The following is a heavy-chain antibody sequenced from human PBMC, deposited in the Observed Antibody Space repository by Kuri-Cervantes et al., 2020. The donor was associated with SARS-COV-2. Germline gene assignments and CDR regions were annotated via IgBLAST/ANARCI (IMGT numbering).Heavy chain of an antibody. CDR2: IYPSGGST. V-gene: IGHV1-46*01. CDR3: AREGEGDPLVLGLGVVIRDAFDI. D-gene: IGHD3-3*01. Sequence: ASVKVSCKASGYTFSSYYMHWVRQAPGQGLEWMGIIYPSGGSTNYPQKFQGRVSMTTDTSTSTAYMELRSLRSDDTAVYYCAREGEGDPLVLGLGVVIRDAFDIWGQGTMVTVSS. CDR1: GYTFSSYY. J-gene: IGHJ3*02.